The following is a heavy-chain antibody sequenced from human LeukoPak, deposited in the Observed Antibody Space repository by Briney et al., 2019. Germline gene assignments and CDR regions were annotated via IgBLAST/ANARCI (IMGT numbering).Heavy chain of an antibody. Sequence: GGSLRLSCSASGFTFSSYAMHWVRQAPGKGLEYVSAISSNGGSTYYADSVKGRFTISRDNSKNTLYLQMSSLRAEDTAVYYCARVRYSSSLDYWGQGTLVTVSS. J-gene: IGHJ4*02. CDR3: ARVRYSSSLDY. V-gene: IGHV3-64D*09. CDR2: ISSNGGST. D-gene: IGHD6-6*01. CDR1: GFTFSSYA.